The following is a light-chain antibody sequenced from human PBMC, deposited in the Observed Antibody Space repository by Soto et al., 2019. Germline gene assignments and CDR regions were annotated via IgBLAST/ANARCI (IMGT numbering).Light chain of an antibody. V-gene: IGKV1-27*01. J-gene: IGKJ3*01. CDR2: AAS. Sequence: DIQMTQSPSSLSASVGDRVTITCRASQGISNYLAWYQQKPGKVPKLLIYAASTLQSGVPSRFSGSGSGTDFTLTISSLQPEDVATYYCKKYNSALIFTFGPGTKVDIK. CDR3: KKYNSALIFT. CDR1: QGISNY.